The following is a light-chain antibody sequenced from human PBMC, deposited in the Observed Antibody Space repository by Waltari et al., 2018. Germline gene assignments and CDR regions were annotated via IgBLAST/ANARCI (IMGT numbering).Light chain of an antibody. Sequence: DIVMTQSPDSLAVSLGERATINCKSSQSVLYSTNTKNYLAWYQQNPGQPPKLLIYWSSTRESGVPDRFSGSGSGTDVTLTISSLQAEDVAVYYCQQYYSTPYTFGQGTKLEIK. CDR1: QSVLYSTNTKNY. V-gene: IGKV4-1*01. CDR3: QQYYSTPYT. J-gene: IGKJ2*01. CDR2: WSS.